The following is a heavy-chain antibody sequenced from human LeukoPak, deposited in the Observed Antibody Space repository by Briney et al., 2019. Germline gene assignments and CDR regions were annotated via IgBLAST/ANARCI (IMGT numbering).Heavy chain of an antibody. Sequence: SETLSLTCAVYGGSFSGYYWSWIRQPPGKGLEWIGEINHSGSTNYNPSLKSRVTISVDTSKNQFSLKLSSVTAADTAVYHCARVPRWSWSYGFNWFDPWGQGTLVTVSS. D-gene: IGHD5-18*01. CDR3: ARVPRWSWSYGFNWFDP. J-gene: IGHJ5*02. CDR2: INHSGST. CDR1: GGSFSGYY. V-gene: IGHV4-34*01.